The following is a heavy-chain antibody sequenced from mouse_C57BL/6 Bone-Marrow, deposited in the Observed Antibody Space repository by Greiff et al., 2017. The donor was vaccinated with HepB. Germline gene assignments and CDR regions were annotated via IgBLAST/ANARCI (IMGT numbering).Heavy chain of an antibody. V-gene: IGHV5-6*02. J-gene: IGHJ2*01. Sequence: EVKLVESGGDLVKPGGSLKLSCAASGFTFSSYGMSWVRQTPDKRLEWVATISSGGSYTYYPDSVKGRFTISKDNAKNTLYLQLSSLKSEDTAMYCCASQGGKGDYWGRGTTLTVSS. CDR3: ASQGGKGDY. CDR2: ISSGGSYT. CDR1: GFTFSSYG.